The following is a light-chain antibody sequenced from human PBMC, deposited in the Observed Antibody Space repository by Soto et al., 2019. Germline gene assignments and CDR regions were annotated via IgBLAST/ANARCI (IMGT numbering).Light chain of an antibody. CDR1: QSISSY. V-gene: IGKV1-39*01. Sequence: DIQMTQSPSSLSASVGDRVTITCRASQSISSYLNWYPQKPGKAPKLLIYAASSLQSGVPSRFSGSGSGTDFHLTISSLQPEDFATYYCLQSYSTLCTFGPGTKVDIK. J-gene: IGKJ3*01. CDR3: LQSYSTLCT. CDR2: AAS.